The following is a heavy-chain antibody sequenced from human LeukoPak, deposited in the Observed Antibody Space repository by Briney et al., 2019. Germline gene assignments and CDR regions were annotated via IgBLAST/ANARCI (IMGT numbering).Heavy chain of an antibody. Sequence: SETLSLTCTVSVASIIIYSWSWIRQPPGKGLRWIGYIYYSGSTNYNPSLKSRVTISVDTSKNQFSLKLSSVTAADTAVYYCARLRQWGDMAFDYWGQGTLVTVSS. V-gene: IGHV4-59*08. J-gene: IGHJ4*02. CDR3: ARLRQWGDMAFDY. D-gene: IGHD6-19*01. CDR2: IYYSGST. CDR1: VASIIIYS.